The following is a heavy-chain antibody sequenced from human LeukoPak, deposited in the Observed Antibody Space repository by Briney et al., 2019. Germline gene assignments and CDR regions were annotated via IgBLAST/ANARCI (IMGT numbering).Heavy chain of an antibody. Sequence: SETLSLTCTVSGGSISSYYWSWIRQPPGKGLEWIGYIYYSGSTNYNPSLKSRVTISVDTSKNQFSLKLSSVTAADTAVYYCARGFGESDYYYYYYMDVWGKGTTVTVSS. CDR3: ARGFGESDYYYYYYMDV. CDR1: GGSISSYY. J-gene: IGHJ6*03. D-gene: IGHD3-10*01. CDR2: IYYSGST. V-gene: IGHV4-59*01.